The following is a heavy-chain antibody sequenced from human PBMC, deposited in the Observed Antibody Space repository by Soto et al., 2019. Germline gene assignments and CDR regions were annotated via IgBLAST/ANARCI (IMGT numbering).Heavy chain of an antibody. CDR2: IWYDGSNK. D-gene: IGHD3-3*01. Sequence: GGSLRLSCAASGFTFSSYGMHWVRQAPGKGLEWVAVIWYDGSNKYYADSVKGRFTISRDNSKNTLYLQMNSLRAEDTAVYYCARKEGFWSGNDYWGQGTLVTVSS. V-gene: IGHV3-33*01. CDR1: GFTFSSYG. CDR3: ARKEGFWSGNDY. J-gene: IGHJ4*02.